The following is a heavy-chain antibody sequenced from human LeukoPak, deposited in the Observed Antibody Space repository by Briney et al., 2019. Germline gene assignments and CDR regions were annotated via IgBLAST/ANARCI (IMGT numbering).Heavy chain of an antibody. Sequence: GGSLRLSCAASGFTFSSYNMNWVRQAPGKGLEWISYISLSTTSIYYADSVKGRFTISRDNSKNTLYLQMNSLRAEDTAVYYCAKLQLGYYYMDVWGKGTTVTISS. V-gene: IGHV3-48*01. CDR3: AKLQLGYYYMDV. CDR2: ISLSTTSI. CDR1: GFTFSSYN. D-gene: IGHD5-18*01. J-gene: IGHJ6*03.